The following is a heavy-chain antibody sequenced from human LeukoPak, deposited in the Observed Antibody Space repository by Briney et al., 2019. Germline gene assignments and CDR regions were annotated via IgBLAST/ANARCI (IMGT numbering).Heavy chain of an antibody. D-gene: IGHD6-13*01. J-gene: IGHJ6*03. CDR2: IYHTGST. V-gene: IGHV4-59*01. CDR1: GGSISSYY. CDR3: ARRDSSWYQGGYYYYMDV. Sequence: PSETLSLTCTVSGGSISSYYWSWIRQPPGKGLEWIANIYHTGSTNYNPSLSSRVTISIDTAKNQFSLKLTSVTAADTAVYYCARRDSSWYQGGYYYYMDVWGKGTTVTVSS.